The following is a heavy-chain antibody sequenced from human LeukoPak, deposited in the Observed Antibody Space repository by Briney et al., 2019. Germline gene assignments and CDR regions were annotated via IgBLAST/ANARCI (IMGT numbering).Heavy chain of an antibody. CDR2: IYYSGST. Sequence: SETLSLTCTVSGGSISSNSYYWGWIRQPPGKGLEWIGSIYYSGSTYYNPSLKRRVTISVDTSKYQFSLKLSSVTAADTAVYYCASGYNGLDFWGQGTLVTVSS. J-gene: IGHJ4*02. CDR3: ASGYNGLDF. V-gene: IGHV4-39*01. D-gene: IGHD5-12*01. CDR1: GGSISSNSYY.